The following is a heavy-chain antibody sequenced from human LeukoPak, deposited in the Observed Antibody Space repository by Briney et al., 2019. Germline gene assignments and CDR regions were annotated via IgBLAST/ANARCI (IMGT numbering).Heavy chain of an antibody. V-gene: IGHV1-46*01. D-gene: IGHD2/OR15-2a*01. CDR3: ARGYSSTYRIDY. Sequence: ASVKVSCKASGYTFTNYHMHWVRQAPGQGLEWMGIINPSGNSTRYEQKFQDRVTMTRETSTRTVYMELSSLRSEDTAVYYCARGYSSTYRIDYWGQGTLVTVSS. J-gene: IGHJ4*02. CDR2: INPSGNST. CDR1: GYTFTNYH.